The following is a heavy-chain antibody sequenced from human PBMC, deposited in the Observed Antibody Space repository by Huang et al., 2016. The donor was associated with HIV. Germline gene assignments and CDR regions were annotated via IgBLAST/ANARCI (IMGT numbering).Heavy chain of an antibody. CDR1: GGSFSGYY. CDR2: INHSGST. Sequence: QVQLQQWGAGLLKPSETLSLTCAVYGGSFSGYYWSWIRQYPGKGLEWIGEINHSGSTTDNPSLKSRLTISVDTSKNQFSLKLSSVTAADTAVYYCARERMMSWLDDHDAFDIWGQGTMVTVSS. J-gene: IGHJ3*02. D-gene: IGHD1-1*01. V-gene: IGHV4-34*01. CDR3: ARERMMSWLDDHDAFDI.